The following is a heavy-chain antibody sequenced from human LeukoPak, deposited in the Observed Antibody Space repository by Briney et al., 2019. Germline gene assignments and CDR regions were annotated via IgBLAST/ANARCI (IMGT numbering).Heavy chain of an antibody. CDR2: ITSSSDYV. Sequence: GGSLRLSCTASGFTFSSYSMNWVRQAPGKGLEWVSSITSSSDYVYYADSVKGRFTISRDNAENSLHLQMNSLRADDTAVYYCARLWFGELNLDYWGQGTLVTVSS. CDR3: ARLWFGELNLDY. V-gene: IGHV3-21*01. CDR1: GFTFSSYS. J-gene: IGHJ4*02. D-gene: IGHD3-10*01.